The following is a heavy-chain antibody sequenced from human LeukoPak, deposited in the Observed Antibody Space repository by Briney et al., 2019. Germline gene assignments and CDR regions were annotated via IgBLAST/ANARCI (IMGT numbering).Heavy chain of an antibody. CDR2: LPPDELDI. J-gene: IGHJ6*02. D-gene: IGHD3-3*01. CDR1: GFTFTNYW. V-gene: IGHV3-74*01. Sequence: QTGGYLRRSCAASGFTFTNYWMHWVRQAPGMGLVWASRLPPDELDIIYADSVKGRFTISRDNAKNSLYLQTNSLRAEDTAVYYCARGANDFWAHYYGMDVWGQGTTVTVSS. CDR3: ARGANDFWAHYYGMDV.